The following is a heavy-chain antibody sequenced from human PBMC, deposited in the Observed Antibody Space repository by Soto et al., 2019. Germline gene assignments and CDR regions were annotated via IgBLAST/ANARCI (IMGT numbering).Heavy chain of an antibody. J-gene: IGHJ6*02. Sequence: QVQLVESGGGVVQPGRSLRLSCAASGFTFSSYAMHWVRQAPGKGLEWVAVISYDGSNKYYADSVKGRFTISRDNSKNTLYLQMNSLRAEDTAVYYCARGSVVVAARLKYGMDVWGQGTTVTVSS. CDR1: GFTFSSYA. CDR2: ISYDGSNK. D-gene: IGHD2-15*01. V-gene: IGHV3-30-3*01. CDR3: ARGSVVVAARLKYGMDV.